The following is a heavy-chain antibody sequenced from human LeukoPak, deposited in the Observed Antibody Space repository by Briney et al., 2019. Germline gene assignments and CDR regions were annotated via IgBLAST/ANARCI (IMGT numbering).Heavy chain of an antibody. D-gene: IGHD3-22*01. CDR2: MYYSGNT. CDR3: ARREYYYASGAYRFDS. CDR1: GYSISSGYY. V-gene: IGHV4-38-2*01. Sequence: SETLSLTCEVSGYSISSGYYWGWIRQPPGKGLEWIGIMYYSGNTYQNPSLKSRVTISADSSKNHFSLKLNSVTAADTAVYYCARREYYYASGAYRFDSWGQGTLVIVSS. J-gene: IGHJ4*02.